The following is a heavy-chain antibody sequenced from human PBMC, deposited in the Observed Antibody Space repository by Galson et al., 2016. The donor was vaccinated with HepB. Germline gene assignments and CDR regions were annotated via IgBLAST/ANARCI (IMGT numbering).Heavy chain of an antibody. V-gene: IGHV3-43*02. CDR3: AKVGRGTYYLKYYLAY. CDR1: GFTFNDTA. J-gene: IGHJ4*02. Sequence: SLRLSCAASGFTFNDTAMHWVRQAPGKGLEWVSFISGDGSLTYYAASVRGRFTISRDNSKDSLYLQMSSLRTEDTALYYCAKVGRGTYYLKYYLAYWGQGTLVTVSS. D-gene: IGHD1-26*01. CDR2: ISGDGSLT.